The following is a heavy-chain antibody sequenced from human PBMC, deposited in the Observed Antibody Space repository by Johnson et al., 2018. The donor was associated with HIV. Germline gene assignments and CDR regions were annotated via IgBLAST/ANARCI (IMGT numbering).Heavy chain of an antibody. D-gene: IGHD2/OR15-2a*01. Sequence: QVQLVESGGGLVKPGVSLRLSCAASGFTFSDYYMHWVRQAPGKGLEWVSYISSSGDTIYYADSVKGRFTISRDNSKNTLYLHMNSLRAEDTAVYSCARNSRNDDFDIWGQGTMVNVSS. CDR2: ISSSGDTI. CDR3: ARNSRNDDFDI. CDR1: GFTFSDYY. J-gene: IGHJ3*02. V-gene: IGHV3-11*04.